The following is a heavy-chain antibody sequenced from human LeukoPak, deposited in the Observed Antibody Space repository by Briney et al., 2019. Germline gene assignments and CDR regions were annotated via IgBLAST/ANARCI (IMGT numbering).Heavy chain of an antibody. Sequence: ASVKVSCKAFGYTFTSYGISWVRQAPGQGLEWMGWISAYNGNTNYAQKLQGRVTMTTDTSTSTAYMELRSLRSDDTAVYYCARVTRITMIVVVILDAFDIWGQGTMVTVSS. CDR3: ARVTRITMIVVVILDAFDI. D-gene: IGHD3-22*01. V-gene: IGHV1-18*01. J-gene: IGHJ3*02. CDR1: GYTFTSYG. CDR2: ISAYNGNT.